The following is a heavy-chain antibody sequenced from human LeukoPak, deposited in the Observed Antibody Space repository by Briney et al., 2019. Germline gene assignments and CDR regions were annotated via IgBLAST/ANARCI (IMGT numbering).Heavy chain of an antibody. CDR1: GFTFSSYA. CDR3: AKVPGNIAAAGPFDY. D-gene: IGHD6-13*01. CDR2: ISGSGGST. J-gene: IGHJ4*02. Sequence: GGSLRLSCAASGFTFSSYAMSWVRQAPGKGLEWVPAISGSGGSTYYADSVRGRFTISRDNSKNILYLQMNSLRAEDTAVYYCAKVPGNIAAAGPFDYWGQGTLVTVSS. V-gene: IGHV3-23*01.